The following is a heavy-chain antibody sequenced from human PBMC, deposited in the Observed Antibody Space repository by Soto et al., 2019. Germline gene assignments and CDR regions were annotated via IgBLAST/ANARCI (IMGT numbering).Heavy chain of an antibody. J-gene: IGHJ4*02. CDR1: GFTFSNYA. D-gene: IGHD3-3*01. CDR2: ITTSGGGT. CDR3: ARRTASGYLDS. Sequence: GGSLRLSCAASGFTFSNYAFNWVRQAPGRGLEWVSGITTSGGGTYHADSVKGRFTISRDSPKNTVYLQMNSLNVEDTAVYYCARRTASGYLDSWGQGTLVTVSS. V-gene: IGHV3-23*01.